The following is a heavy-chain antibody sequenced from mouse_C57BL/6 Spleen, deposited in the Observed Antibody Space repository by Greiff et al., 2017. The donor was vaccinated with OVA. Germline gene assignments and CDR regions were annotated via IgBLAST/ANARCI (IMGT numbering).Heavy chain of an antibody. CDR2: ISDGGSYT. CDR3: ARDPFITTVAPVYFEV. J-gene: IGHJ1*03. D-gene: IGHD1-1*01. Sequence: EVQLQESGGGLVKPGGSLKLSCAASGFTFSSYAMSWVRQTPEKRLEWVATISDGGSYTYYPDNVKGRFTISRDNAKNNLYLQMSHLKSEDTAMYYCARDPFITTVAPVYFEVWGTGTTVTVSS. CDR1: GFTFSSYA. V-gene: IGHV5-4*01.